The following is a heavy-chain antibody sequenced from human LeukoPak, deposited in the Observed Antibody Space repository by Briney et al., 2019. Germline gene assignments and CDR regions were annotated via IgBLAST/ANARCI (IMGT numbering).Heavy chain of an antibody. J-gene: IGHJ4*02. CDR2: IYYSGST. V-gene: IGHV4-39*01. Sequence: SSETLSLTCTVSGGSISSSSYYWGWIRQPPGKGLEWIGSIYYSGSTYYNPSLKSRVTISADTSKNQFSLKLSSVTAADTAVYYCARRGIAAAAAYIDYWGQGTLVTVSS. CDR1: GGSISSSSYY. D-gene: IGHD6-13*01. CDR3: ARRGIAAAAAYIDY.